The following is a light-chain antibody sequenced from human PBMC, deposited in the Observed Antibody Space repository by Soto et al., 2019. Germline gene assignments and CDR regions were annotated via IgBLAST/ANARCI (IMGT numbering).Light chain of an antibody. CDR1: ESIARH. CDR3: QQTYSTLSIT. J-gene: IGKJ5*01. Sequence: DIQMTQSPSSLSASEGDRVTITCRASESIARHLNWYQQKPGKAPKLLIYAASSLQNGVPSRFRGGGSGTDFTLTINNLQPEDFAAYYCQQTYSTLSITFGQGTRLEIK. CDR2: AAS. V-gene: IGKV1-39*01.